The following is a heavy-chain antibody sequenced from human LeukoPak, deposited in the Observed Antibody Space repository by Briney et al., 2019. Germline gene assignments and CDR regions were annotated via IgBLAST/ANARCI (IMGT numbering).Heavy chain of an antibody. CDR3: ARGQRYMVRGVIINSDWFDP. CDR1: GGSISSYY. CDR2: IYYSGST. D-gene: IGHD3-10*01. Sequence: SETLSLTCTVSGGSISSYYWSWIRQPPGKGLEWIGYIYYSGSTNYNPSLKSRVTISVDTSKNQCSLKLSSVTAADTAVYYCARGQRYMVRGVIINSDWFDPWGQGTLVTVSS. J-gene: IGHJ5*02. V-gene: IGHV4-59*01.